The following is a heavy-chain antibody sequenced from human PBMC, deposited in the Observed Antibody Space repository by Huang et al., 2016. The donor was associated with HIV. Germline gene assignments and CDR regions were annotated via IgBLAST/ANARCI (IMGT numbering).Heavy chain of an antibody. V-gene: IGHV4-34*01. CDR1: GGSFSRHY. CDR2: INHVGNA. D-gene: IGHD3-16*01. J-gene: IGHJ5*02. CDR3: AREVMISFGGPFDP. Sequence: QVQLQQWGAGLLKPSETLSLTCAVYGGSFSRHYWNWLRQSPGKGLGWIGQINHVGNANYNPSLGSRVTMSVDTAKNQFSLKLTSVTGADTAMYYCAREVMISFGGPFDPWGQGTLVTVSS.